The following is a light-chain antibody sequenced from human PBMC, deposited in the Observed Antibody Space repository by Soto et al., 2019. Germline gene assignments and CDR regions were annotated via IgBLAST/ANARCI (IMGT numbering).Light chain of an antibody. Sequence: EIVLTQSPAILSVSPGEGASLSCRASQSVSTYLAWYQQKPGQAPRLLIYDASNRATGIPARFSGSGSRTDFTLTINSLEPEDFAVYYCHQRGNWPLTFGGGTKVDIK. CDR3: HQRGNWPLT. V-gene: IGKV3-11*01. J-gene: IGKJ4*01. CDR2: DAS. CDR1: QSVSTY.